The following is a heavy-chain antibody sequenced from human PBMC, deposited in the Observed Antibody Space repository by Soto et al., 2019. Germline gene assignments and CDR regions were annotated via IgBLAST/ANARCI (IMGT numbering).Heavy chain of an antibody. D-gene: IGHD1-26*01. V-gene: IGHV4-34*01. J-gene: IGHJ6*02. Sequence: SETLSLTCAVYGGSFSGYYWSWIRQPPGKGLEWIGEINHSGSTNYNPSLKSRVTISVDTSKNQFSLKLSSVTAADTAVYYCARGRQTYSGSLRGGGYYYYYGMDVWGQGTTVTVSS. CDR3: ARGRQTYSGSLRGGGYYYYYGMDV. CDR2: INHSGST. CDR1: GGSFSGYY.